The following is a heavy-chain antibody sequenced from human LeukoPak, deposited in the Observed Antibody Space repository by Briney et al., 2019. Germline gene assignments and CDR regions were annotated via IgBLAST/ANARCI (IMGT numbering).Heavy chain of an antibody. V-gene: IGHV3-9*01. CDR1: GFTFDDYA. Sequence: GGSLRLSCAASGFTFDDYAMHWVRQAPGKGLEWVSGISWNSGSIGYADSVKGRFTISRDNAKNSLYLQMNSLRAEDTALYYCAKGGVRGVIHYFDYWGQGTLVTVSS. D-gene: IGHD3-10*01. CDR2: ISWNSGSI. CDR3: AKGGVRGVIHYFDY. J-gene: IGHJ4*02.